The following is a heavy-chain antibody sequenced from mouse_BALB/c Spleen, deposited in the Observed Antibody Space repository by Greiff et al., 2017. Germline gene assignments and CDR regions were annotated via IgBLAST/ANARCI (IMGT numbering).Heavy chain of an antibody. CDR3: ARERAWYFDV. CDR2: INSNGGST. D-gene: IGHD3-3*01. J-gene: IGHJ1*01. CDR1: GFTFSSYG. Sequence: DVMLVESGGGLVQPGGSLKLSCAASGFTFSSYGMSWVRQTPDKRLELVATINSNGGSTYYPDSVKGRFTISRDNAKNTLYLQMSSLKSEDTAMYYCARERAWYFDVWGAGTTVTVSS. V-gene: IGHV5-6-3*01.